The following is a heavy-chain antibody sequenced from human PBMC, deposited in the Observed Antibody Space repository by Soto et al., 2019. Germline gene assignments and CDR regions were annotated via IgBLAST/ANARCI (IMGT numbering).Heavy chain of an antibody. J-gene: IGHJ4*02. CDR3: TRDGNSCGGDCYSDY. V-gene: IGHV3-49*04. D-gene: IGHD2-21*02. Sequence: PGGSLRLSCTASGFTFGDYAMSWVRQAPGKGLEWVGFIRSKAYGGTTEYAASVKGRFTISRDDSKSIAYLQMNSLKTEDTAVYYCTRDGNSCGGDCYSDYWGQGTLVTVS. CDR2: IRSKAYGGTT. CDR1: GFTFGDYA.